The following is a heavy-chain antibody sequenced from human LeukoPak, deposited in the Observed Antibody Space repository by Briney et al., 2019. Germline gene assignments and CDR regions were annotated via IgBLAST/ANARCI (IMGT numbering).Heavy chain of an antibody. D-gene: IGHD4-17*01. CDR3: ARDGHDYGDYGSWFDP. J-gene: IGHJ5*02. Sequence: ASVKVSCKASGYTFTGYYMHWVRQAPGQGLEWMGWINPNSGGTNYAQKFQGRVTMTRDTSISTAYMELSRLRSGDTAVYYCARDGHDYGDYGSWFDPWGQGTLVTVSS. V-gene: IGHV1-2*02. CDR1: GYTFTGYY. CDR2: INPNSGGT.